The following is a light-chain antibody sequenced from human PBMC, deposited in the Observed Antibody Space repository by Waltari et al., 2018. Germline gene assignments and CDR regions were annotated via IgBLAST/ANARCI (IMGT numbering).Light chain of an antibody. CDR1: QRISSSF. CDR3: QQYGSSPWT. J-gene: IGKJ1*01. V-gene: IGKV3-20*01. Sequence: EIVLTQSPGTLSLSPGERATLSCRTSQRISSSFLAWYQQKDGQAPSLLIYGTNTRATGIPDRFSGSGSGTDFTLTVSRLEPEDFAVYFCQQYGSSPWTFGQGTKVEI. CDR2: GTN.